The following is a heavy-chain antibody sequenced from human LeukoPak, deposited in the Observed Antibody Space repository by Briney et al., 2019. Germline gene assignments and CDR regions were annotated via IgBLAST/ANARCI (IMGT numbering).Heavy chain of an antibody. J-gene: IGHJ4*02. Sequence: GSLRLSCAASGFTFSSYAMHWVRQAPGKGLEWVSSISSSSSYIYYADSVKGRFTISRDNAKNSLYLQMNSLRAEDTAVYYCARDYSSPGNFDYWGQGTLVTVSS. D-gene: IGHD6-13*01. CDR2: ISSSSSYI. CDR1: GFTFSSYA. CDR3: ARDYSSPGNFDY. V-gene: IGHV3-21*01.